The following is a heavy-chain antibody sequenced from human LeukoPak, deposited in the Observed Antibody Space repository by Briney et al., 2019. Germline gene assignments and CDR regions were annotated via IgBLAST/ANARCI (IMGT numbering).Heavy chain of an antibody. V-gene: IGHV3-21*01. D-gene: IGHD5-12*01. CDR3: ARDSIVAPRAAFDI. J-gene: IGHJ3*02. Sequence: PGGSLRLSCAASGFTFSSYSMNWVRQAPGKGLEWVSSISSSSSYIYYADSVKGRFTISRDNAKNSLYLQMNSLRAEDTAVYYCARDSIVAPRAAFDIWGQGTMVTVSS. CDR2: ISSSSSYI. CDR1: GFTFSSYS.